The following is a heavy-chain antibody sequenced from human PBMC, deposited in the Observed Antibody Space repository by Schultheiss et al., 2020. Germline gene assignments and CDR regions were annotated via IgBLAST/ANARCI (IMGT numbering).Heavy chain of an antibody. CDR2: IYWDDDK. J-gene: IGHJ5*02. D-gene: IGHD2-15*01. V-gene: IGHV2-5*02. CDR3: AHRRTYCSGGSCYTNWLDP. Sequence: SGPTLVKPTQTLTLSCTFSGFSLTTSGVGVGWIRQPPGKALEWLALIYWDDDKRYRTSLKSRLTITKDTSNNQVVLTMTNMDPVDTATYYCAHRRTYCSGGSCYTNWLDPWGQGTLGTVSS. CDR1: GFSLTTSGVG.